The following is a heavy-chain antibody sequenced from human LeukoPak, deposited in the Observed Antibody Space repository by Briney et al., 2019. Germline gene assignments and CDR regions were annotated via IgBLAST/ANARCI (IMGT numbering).Heavy chain of an antibody. D-gene: IGHD5-24*01. CDR3: TRVGYIDEGIDY. J-gene: IGHJ4*02. Sequence: GGSLILSCVASGFPFSSYWMTWVRQAPGKVLGWVANIKQDGSKKSYVDSVKGRFTISRDNAKNSLYLKMNSLRAEDTAIYYCTRVGYIDEGIDYWGQGTLVTVSS. CDR2: IKQDGSKK. V-gene: IGHV3-7*04. CDR1: GFPFSSYW.